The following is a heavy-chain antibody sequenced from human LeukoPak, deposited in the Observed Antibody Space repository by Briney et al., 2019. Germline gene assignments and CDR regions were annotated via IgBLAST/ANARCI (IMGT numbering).Heavy chain of an antibody. Sequence: SETLSLTCVVSGYSISSGYYWGWIRQPPGKGLEWIASIYHSGSTYYNPSLKSRVTISVDTSNNQFSLKLSSMTAADTAVYYCARADIVVVPAAIDWFDPWGQGTLVTVSS. V-gene: IGHV4-38-2*01. CDR2: IYHSGST. J-gene: IGHJ5*02. D-gene: IGHD2-2*02. CDR3: ARADIVVVPAAIDWFDP. CDR1: GYSISSGYY.